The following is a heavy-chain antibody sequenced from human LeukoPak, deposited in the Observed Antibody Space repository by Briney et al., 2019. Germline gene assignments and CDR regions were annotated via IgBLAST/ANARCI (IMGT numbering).Heavy chain of an antibody. D-gene: IGHD2-2*01. J-gene: IGHJ4*02. CDR2: ISSKSGTV. CDR1: GLSFSSYT. Sequence: GGSLRLSCAASGLSFSSYTMMWVRQAPGKGLELISYISSKSGTVYYADSVKGRFTISRDNAKNSLFLQMNSLRVEDTAVYYCASGYSSTASCFYWGQGTLVTVSP. CDR3: ASGYSSTASCFY. V-gene: IGHV3-48*01.